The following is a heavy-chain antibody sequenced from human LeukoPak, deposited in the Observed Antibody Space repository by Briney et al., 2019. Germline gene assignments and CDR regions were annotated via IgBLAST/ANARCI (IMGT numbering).Heavy chain of an antibody. V-gene: IGHV4-59*08. Sequence: SETLSLTCTVSGGSISSYYWSWIRQPPGKGLEWIGYIHFSGSTIYSPSLESRDTISADTSKNQFSLKMISVTAADTAVYYCAKHAPGVYFDYWGQGTLVTVSS. J-gene: IGHJ4*02. CDR1: GGSISSYY. CDR3: AKHAPGVYFDY. CDR2: IHFSGST.